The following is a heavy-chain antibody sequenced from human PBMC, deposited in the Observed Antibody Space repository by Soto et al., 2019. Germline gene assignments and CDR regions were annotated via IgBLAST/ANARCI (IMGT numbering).Heavy chain of an antibody. V-gene: IGHV3-66*01. D-gene: IGHD2-15*01. CDR1: GVTVSSKC. J-gene: IGHJ6*04. CDR2: IQSGGTT. CDR3: ARDVVLCDGGRCYRIPLAF. Sequence: PGGSLRLSCAASGVTVSSKCMTWVRQAPGKGLEWVSLIQSGGTTYYADSVKGRFTISRDTSENTLHLQMDSLRVEDTAVYYCARDVVLCDGGRCYRIPLAFSGKGTTVTVSS.